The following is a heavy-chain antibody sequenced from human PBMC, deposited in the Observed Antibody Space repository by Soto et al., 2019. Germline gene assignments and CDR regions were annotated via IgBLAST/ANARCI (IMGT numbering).Heavy chain of an antibody. D-gene: IGHD3-3*01. CDR3: TRETMTIRLYFDY. CDR1: GFTFSSYA. V-gene: IGHV3-30-3*01. Sequence: GGSLRLSCAASGFTFSSYAMHWVRQAPGKGLEWVAVISYDGSNEYYADSVKGRFTISRDNSKNTLYLQVNSLRAEDTAMYYCTRETMTIRLYFDYWGQGALVTVSS. CDR2: ISYDGSNE. J-gene: IGHJ4*02.